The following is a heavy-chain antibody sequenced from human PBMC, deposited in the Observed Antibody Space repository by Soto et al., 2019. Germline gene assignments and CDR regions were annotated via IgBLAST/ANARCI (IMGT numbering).Heavy chain of an antibody. Sequence: GASVKVSRKASGYIFTSYYIHWVRQAPGQGLEWMGWINPFDGSRMFAQSFQGRVTMTRDTSTSTVYMEVSSLRSEDTAVYYCSRVDPGETSPFDHWGQGTLVTVSS. D-gene: IGHD3-10*01. CDR2: INPFDGSR. J-gene: IGHJ4*02. CDR3: SRVDPGETSPFDH. V-gene: IGHV1-46*03. CDR1: GYIFTSYY.